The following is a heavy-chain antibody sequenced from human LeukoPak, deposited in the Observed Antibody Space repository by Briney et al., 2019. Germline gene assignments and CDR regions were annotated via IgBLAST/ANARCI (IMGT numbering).Heavy chain of an antibody. CDR1: GDSISNDYY. J-gene: IGHJ5*02. D-gene: IGHD6-19*01. CDR2: INHYGTA. V-gene: IGHV4-38-2*01. Sequence: PPETLSLTCAVSGDSISNDYYWGWIRQPPGKGLEWIGSINHYGTAYYNPSLKSRVIISVDTSKNQFSLKLISVTATDTAVYYCARAYTKTTGLAVPWGAWGQGTLITVSS. CDR3: ARAYTKTTGLAVPWGA.